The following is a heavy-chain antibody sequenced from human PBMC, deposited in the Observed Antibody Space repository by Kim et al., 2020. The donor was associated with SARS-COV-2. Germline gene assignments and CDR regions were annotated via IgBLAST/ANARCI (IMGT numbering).Heavy chain of an antibody. CDR3: ARGGSPDYYYYGMDV. CDR2: IWYDGSNK. Sequence: GGSLRLSCAASGFTFSSYGMHWVRQAPGKGLEWVAVIWYDGSNKYYADSVKGRFTISRDNSKNTLYLQMNSLRAEDTAVYYCARGGSPDYYYYGMDVWGQGTTVTVSS. J-gene: IGHJ6*02. CDR1: GFTFSSYG. V-gene: IGHV3-33*01.